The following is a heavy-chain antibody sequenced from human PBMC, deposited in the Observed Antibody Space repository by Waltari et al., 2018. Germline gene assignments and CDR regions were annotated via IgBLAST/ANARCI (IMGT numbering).Heavy chain of an antibody. V-gene: IGHV3-9*03. Sequence: EVQLVESGGGLVQPGRSLRLSCAASGFTFDDYAMHWVRQAPGKGLEWVSGISWNSGSIGYADSVKGRFTISRDNAKNSLYLQMNSLRAEDMALYYCAKDTARRGPSDAFDIWGQGTMVTVSS. CDR2: ISWNSGSI. J-gene: IGHJ3*02. CDR1: GFTFDDYA. CDR3: AKDTARRGPSDAFDI.